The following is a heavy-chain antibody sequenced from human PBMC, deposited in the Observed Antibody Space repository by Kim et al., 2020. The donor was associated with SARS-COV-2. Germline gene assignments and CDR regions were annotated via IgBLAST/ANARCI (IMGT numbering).Heavy chain of an antibody. D-gene: IGHD3-10*01. CDR2: IYTSGST. V-gene: IGHV4-4*07. Sequence: SETLSLTCTVSGGSISSYYWSWIRQPAGKGLEWIGRIYTSGSTNYNPSLKSRVTMSVDTSKNQFSLKLSSVTAADTAVYYCARTSGARDPRGGYYYYGMDVWGQGTTVTVSS. CDR3: ARTSGARDPRGGYYYYGMDV. J-gene: IGHJ6*02. CDR1: GGSISSYY.